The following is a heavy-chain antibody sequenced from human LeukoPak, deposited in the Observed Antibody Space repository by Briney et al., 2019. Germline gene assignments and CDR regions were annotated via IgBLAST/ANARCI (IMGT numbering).Heavy chain of an antibody. J-gene: IGHJ6*03. Sequence: PETLSLTCTVSGGSISSYYWSWIRQPPGKGLEWIGYIYYSGSTNYNPSLKSRVTISVDTSKNQFSLKLSSVTAADTAVYYCARAKGRYSSSWGYYYYYMGVWGKGTTVTVSS. V-gene: IGHV4-59*01. CDR3: ARAKGRYSSSWGYYYYYMGV. CDR2: IYYSGST. CDR1: GGSISSYY. D-gene: IGHD6-13*01.